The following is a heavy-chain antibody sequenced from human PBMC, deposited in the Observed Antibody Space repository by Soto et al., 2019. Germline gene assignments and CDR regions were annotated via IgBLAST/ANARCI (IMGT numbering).Heavy chain of an antibody. CDR3: ARWDTAMEV. J-gene: IGHJ6*02. D-gene: IGHD5-18*01. Sequence: GGSLRLSCAASGFTVSSNYMSWVRQAPGKGLEWVSVICSGGSTYYADSVKGRFTIPRDNSKSTLYLQMNRLRAEDTAVYYFARWDTAMEVWGQGTTVTVSS. CDR1: GFTVSSNY. CDR2: ICSGGST. V-gene: IGHV3-53*01.